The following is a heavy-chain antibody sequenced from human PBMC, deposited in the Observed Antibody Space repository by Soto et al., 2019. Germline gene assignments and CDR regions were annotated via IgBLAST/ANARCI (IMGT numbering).Heavy chain of an antibody. CDR1: GGTFSSYA. J-gene: IGHJ4*02. Sequence: ASVKVSCKASGGTFSSYAISWVRQAPGQGLEWMGGINPIFSTPHYAQKYQGRVTITADTFTNTAYMELTRLTSDDTAVYFCAREGRYFGYWGRGTLVAVSS. CDR3: AREGRYFGY. V-gene: IGHV1-69*06. CDR2: INPIFSTP.